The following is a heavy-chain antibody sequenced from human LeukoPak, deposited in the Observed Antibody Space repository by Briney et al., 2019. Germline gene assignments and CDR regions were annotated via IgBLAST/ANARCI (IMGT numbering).Heavy chain of an antibody. Sequence: ASVKVSCKASGYTFTSYYMHWVRQAPGQGLEWMGWINPNSGGTNYAQKFQGRVTMTRDTSISTAYMELSRLRSDDTAVYYCARDMGIAVASSAMDVWGKGTTVTISS. D-gene: IGHD6-19*01. V-gene: IGHV1-2*02. CDR3: ARDMGIAVASSAMDV. CDR1: GYTFTSYY. CDR2: INPNSGGT. J-gene: IGHJ6*03.